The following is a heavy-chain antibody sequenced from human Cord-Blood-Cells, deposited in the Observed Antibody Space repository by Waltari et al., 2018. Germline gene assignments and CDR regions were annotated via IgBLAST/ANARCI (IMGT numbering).Heavy chain of an antibody. D-gene: IGHD6-6*01. CDR1: GFTFSNAW. Sequence: EVQLVESGGGLVQPGGSLRLSCAASGFTFSNAWMSWVRQAPGKGREWVGRIKSKTDGGTTDYAAPVKGRFTSSREDSKNTLYLQMNRLKTDNTAVDYCTTEGDSSSSYYYYYYMDVWDKGTTVTVSS. V-gene: IGHV3-15*01. J-gene: IGHJ6*03. CDR2: IKSKTDGGTT. CDR3: TTEGDSSSSYYYYYYMDV.